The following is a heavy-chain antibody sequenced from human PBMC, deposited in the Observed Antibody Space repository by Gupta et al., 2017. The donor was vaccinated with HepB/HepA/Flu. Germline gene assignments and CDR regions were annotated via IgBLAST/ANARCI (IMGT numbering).Heavy chain of an antibody. CDR3: ARCSGVPFYSYYYMDV. V-gene: IGHV3-7*01. Sequence: EVQLVESGGGLVQPGGSLRLSWPASGFPSKTWWMSWVRQAPGKGLEWVANIKHDGSDEYYVDSVKGRFTVSRDNAKDSLFLYMNNLRAEDAGVYYCARCSGVPFYSYYYMDVWGKGTTVAVSS. CDR2: IKHDGSDE. CDR1: GFPSKTWW. J-gene: IGHJ6*03. D-gene: IGHD3-10*02.